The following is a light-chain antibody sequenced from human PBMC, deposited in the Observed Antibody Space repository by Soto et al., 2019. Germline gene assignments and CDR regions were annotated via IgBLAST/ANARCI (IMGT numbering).Light chain of an antibody. CDR1: QSLVFSDGNTY. CDR3: MQTTRWLWT. CDR2: KVS. J-gene: IGKJ1*01. Sequence: DVVLTQSPLSLPVALGQPASISCRSSQSLVFSDGNTYLNWYHQRPGQSPRRLIYKVSNRDSGVPDRFSGSGSGTDFTLKISRVEAEDVGVYYCMQTTRWLWTFGQGTKVDIK. V-gene: IGKV2-30*01.